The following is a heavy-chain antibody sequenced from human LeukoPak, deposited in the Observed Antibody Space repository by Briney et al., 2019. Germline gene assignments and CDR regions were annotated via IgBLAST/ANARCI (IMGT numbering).Heavy chain of an antibody. Sequence: GGSLRLSCTVSGFTFSSYGMSWVRQAPGMGLEWVSSISDDGRSTYYADSVKGRFTISRDNSKNTVYLQMNSLRAEDTAIYYCARDPYNGNYGDSYYYYMDVWGKGTTVTISS. J-gene: IGHJ6*03. CDR1: GFTFSSYG. D-gene: IGHD1-26*01. CDR3: ARDPYNGNYGDSYYYYMDV. V-gene: IGHV3-23*01. CDR2: ISDDGRST.